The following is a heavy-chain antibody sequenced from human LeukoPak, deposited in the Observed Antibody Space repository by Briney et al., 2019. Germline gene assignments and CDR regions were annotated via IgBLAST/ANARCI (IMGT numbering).Heavy chain of an antibody. Sequence: PGGSLRLSCAASGFTFSSYWMHWVRQAPGKGLVWVSRINSDGSSTSYADSVKGRFTISRDNAKNTLYLQMNSLRAEDTAVYYCARDGPFKSTPQYNYYYMDVWGKGTTVTVSS. J-gene: IGHJ6*03. CDR3: ARDGPFKSTPQYNYYYMDV. D-gene: IGHD5/OR15-5a*01. CDR2: INSDGSST. V-gene: IGHV3-74*01. CDR1: GFTFSSYW.